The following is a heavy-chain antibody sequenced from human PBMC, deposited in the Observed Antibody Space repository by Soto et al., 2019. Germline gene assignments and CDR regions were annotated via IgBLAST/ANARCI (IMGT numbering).Heavy chain of an antibody. CDR3: AHRTIQVYGMDV. Sequence: QITLKESGPTLVKPTQTLTLTCTFSGFSLSTSGVGVGWIRQPPGKALEWLALIYWDDDKGYSPSLRSRLTITKDTSKNQVVLTMTNMDPVDTATYYCAHRTIQVYGMDVWGQGTTVTVSS. D-gene: IGHD5-18*01. CDR1: GFSLSTSGVG. CDR2: IYWDDDK. V-gene: IGHV2-5*02. J-gene: IGHJ6*02.